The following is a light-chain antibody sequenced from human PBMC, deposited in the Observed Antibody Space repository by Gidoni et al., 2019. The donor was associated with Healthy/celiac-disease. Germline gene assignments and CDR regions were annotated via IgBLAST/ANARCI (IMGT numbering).Light chain of an antibody. V-gene: IGKV1-39*01. CDR1: QSISNY. J-gene: IGKJ2*01. CDR3: QQSYGTPYT. CDR2: AAS. Sequence: DTQMTQSPSSLSASVGDRVCITCRASQSISNYLIWYQQKPGKAPKLLIYAASSLQSGVPSRFSGSGSGTDFTLTISSLQPEDFTTYYCQQSYGTPYTFXXXTKLEIK.